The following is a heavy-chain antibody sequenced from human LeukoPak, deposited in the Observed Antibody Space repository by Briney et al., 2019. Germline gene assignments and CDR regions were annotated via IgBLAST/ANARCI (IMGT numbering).Heavy chain of an antibody. D-gene: IGHD1-26*01. CDR3: AKGHLVGAYYGDFDY. CDR1: GFTFSSYA. J-gene: IGHJ4*02. Sequence: GGSLRLSCAASGFTFSSYAMHWVRQAPGKGLEWVAVISYDGSNRYYADSVKGRFTISRDNSKNTLYLQMNSLRAEDTAVYYCAKGHLVGAYYGDFDYWGQGTLVTVSS. CDR2: ISYDGSNR. V-gene: IGHV3-30*04.